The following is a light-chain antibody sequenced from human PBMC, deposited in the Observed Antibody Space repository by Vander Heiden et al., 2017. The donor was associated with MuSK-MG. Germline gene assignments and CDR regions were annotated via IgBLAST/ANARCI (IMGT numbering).Light chain of an antibody. CDR2: AAS. CDR1: QSISSY. CDR3: LQSDSTAYT. Sequence: DIQMTQSPSSLSASVGDRVTITCRASQSISSYLNWYQQKPGKAPKLLIYAASSLQSGVPSRFSGSGSGTDFTLTISSLQPEDFATYYCLQSDSTAYTFGPGTKLEIK. J-gene: IGKJ2*01. V-gene: IGKV1-39*01.